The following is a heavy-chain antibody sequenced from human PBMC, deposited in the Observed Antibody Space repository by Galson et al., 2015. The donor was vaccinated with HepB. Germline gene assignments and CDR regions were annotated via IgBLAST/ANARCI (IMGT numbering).Heavy chain of an antibody. V-gene: IGHV1-69*13. J-gene: IGHJ6*02. D-gene: IGHD6-25*01. CDR2: IIPIFGTA. Sequence: SVKVSCKASGGTFSSYAISWVRQAPGQGLEWMGGIIPIFGTANYAQKFQGRVTITADESTSTAYMELSSLRSEDTAVYYCARGPLPSAAVGHYYYGMDVWGQGTTVTVSS. CDR1: GGTFSSYA. CDR3: ARGPLPSAAVGHYYYGMDV.